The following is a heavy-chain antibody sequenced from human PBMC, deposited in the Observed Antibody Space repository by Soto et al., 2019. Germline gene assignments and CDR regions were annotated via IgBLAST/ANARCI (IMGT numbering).Heavy chain of an antibody. CDR2: ISGSGGNT. V-gene: IGHV3-23*01. CDR1: GFILSSYA. D-gene: IGHD2-2*01. Sequence: GGSLRLSCAASGFILSSYAMSWVRQAPGKGLEWVSVISGSGGNTYYADSVKGRFTVSRDNSKNTLYLQMNSLRAEDTAVYYCAKSLFAPGLPAADTWGQGTLVTVAS. CDR3: AKSLFAPGLPAADT. J-gene: IGHJ5*02.